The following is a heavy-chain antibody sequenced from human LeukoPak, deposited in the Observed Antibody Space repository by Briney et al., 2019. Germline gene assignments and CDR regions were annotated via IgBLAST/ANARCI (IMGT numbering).Heavy chain of an antibody. CDR1: GGSVSSSSYF. Sequence: PSETLSLTCTVSGGSVSSSSYFWGWIRQPPGKGLEWIGDINYSGTTYYNPSLKSRVTISVDTSKNQFSLKLSSVTAADTAVYYCARMTTVVTVDYWGQGTLVTVSS. CDR2: INYSGTT. CDR3: ARMTTVVTVDY. J-gene: IGHJ4*02. D-gene: IGHD4-23*01. V-gene: IGHV4-39*07.